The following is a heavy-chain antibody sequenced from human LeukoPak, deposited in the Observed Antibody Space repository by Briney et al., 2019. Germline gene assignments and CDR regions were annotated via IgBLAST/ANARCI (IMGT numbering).Heavy chain of an antibody. CDR3: ARTYNNSRNYFDP. D-gene: IGHD4-11*01. Sequence: SETLSLTCTVSGYSISNGSNWGWVRQPPGKGLECIGRISHTGRTYYNPSLEGRVTISLDTSNNQFSLELSSVTAADTAVYYCARTYNNSRNYFDPWGQGSLVTVSS. CDR1: GYSISNGSN. CDR2: ISHTGRT. V-gene: IGHV4-38-2*02. J-gene: IGHJ5*02.